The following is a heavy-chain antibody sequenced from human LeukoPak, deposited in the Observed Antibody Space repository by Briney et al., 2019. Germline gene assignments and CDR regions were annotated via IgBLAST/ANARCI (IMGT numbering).Heavy chain of an antibody. V-gene: IGHV1-18*01. J-gene: IGHJ4*02. CDR1: GYTFTRYG. CDR2: INTYNGNT. Sequence: ASVKVSFKASGYTFTRYGISWVRQAPGQGLEWMGWINTYNGNTDYAQKLQGRVTMTTDTSTSTAYMELRSLRSDDTALYYCATNYYDSSGYYSIDYWGQGTLVTVFS. CDR3: ATNYYDSSGYYSIDY. D-gene: IGHD3-22*01.